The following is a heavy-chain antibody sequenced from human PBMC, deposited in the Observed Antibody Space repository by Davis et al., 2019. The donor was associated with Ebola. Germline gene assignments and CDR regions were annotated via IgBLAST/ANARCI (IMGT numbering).Heavy chain of an antibody. CDR3: AREGKYRDESRTFDY. V-gene: IGHV3-48*02. J-gene: IGHJ4*02. D-gene: IGHD2-2*01. Sequence: GGSLRLSCAASRFTFDKYYMTWVRQAPGKGLEWVSYISSGSTTLKYADSVKGRFTISRDNAKNSLYLQMNSLRDEDTAVYFCAREGKYRDESRTFDYWGQGTLVTVSS. CDR2: ISSGSTTL. CDR1: RFTFDKYY.